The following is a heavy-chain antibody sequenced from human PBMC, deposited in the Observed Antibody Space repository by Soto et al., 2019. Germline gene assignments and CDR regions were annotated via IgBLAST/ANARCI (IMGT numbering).Heavy chain of an antibody. J-gene: IGHJ5*02. V-gene: IGHV1-8*01. Sequence: GASVKVSCKASGYTFTSYDINWVRQATGQGLEWMGWMNPNSGNTGYAQKFQGRVTMTRNTSISTAYMELSSPRSEDTAVYYCATCSGGSCYYRNNWFDPWGQGTLVTVSS. CDR1: GYTFTSYD. CDR3: ATCSGGSCYYRNNWFDP. D-gene: IGHD2-15*01. CDR2: MNPNSGNT.